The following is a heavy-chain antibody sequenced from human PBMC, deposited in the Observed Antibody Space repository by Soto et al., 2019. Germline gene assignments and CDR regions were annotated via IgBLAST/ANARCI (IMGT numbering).Heavy chain of an antibody. V-gene: IGHV1-69*12. CDR3: ARDLSWAHSTYLPYYYYGMDV. J-gene: IGHJ6*02. D-gene: IGHD4-4*01. Sequence: QVQLVQSGAEVKKPGSSVKVSCKASGGTFSSYAISWVRQAPGQGLEWMGGIIPIFGSANYAQKFQGRVTIPADESTSSAYMELSSLRSEDTAVYYCARDLSWAHSTYLPYYYYGMDVWGQGTTVTVSS. CDR2: IIPIFGSA. CDR1: GGTFSSYA.